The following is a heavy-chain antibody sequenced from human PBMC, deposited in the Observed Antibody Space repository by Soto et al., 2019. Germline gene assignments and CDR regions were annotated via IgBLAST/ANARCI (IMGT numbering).Heavy chain of an antibody. V-gene: IGHV4-59*01. CDR3: ARGEGYCSGGSCLLDY. CDR1: GGSISSYY. CDR2: IYYSGST. Sequence: SETLSLTCTVSGGSISSYYWSWIRQPPGKGLEWIGYIYYSGSTNYNPSLKSRVTISVDTSKNQFSLKLSSVTAADTAVYYCARGEGYCSGGSCLLDYWGQGALVTVSS. D-gene: IGHD2-15*01. J-gene: IGHJ4*02.